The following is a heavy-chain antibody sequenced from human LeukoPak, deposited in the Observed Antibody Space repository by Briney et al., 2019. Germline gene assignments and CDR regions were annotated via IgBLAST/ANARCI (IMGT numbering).Heavy chain of an antibody. CDR1: GYTLTELS. J-gene: IGHJ4*02. CDR2: FGPEDGET. CDR3: ATGEYGDFYFDY. D-gene: IGHD4-17*01. V-gene: IGHV1-24*01. Sequence: ASVKVSCKVSGYTLTELSMHWVRQAPGKGLEWMGGFGPEDGETIYAQKFQGRVTMTEDTSTDTAYMELSSLRSEDTAVYYCATGEYGDFYFDYWAREPWSPSPQ.